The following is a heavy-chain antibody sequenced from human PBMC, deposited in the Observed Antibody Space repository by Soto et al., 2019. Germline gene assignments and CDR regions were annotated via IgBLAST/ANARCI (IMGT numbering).Heavy chain of an antibody. J-gene: IGHJ4*02. CDR2: MYYSGST. CDR1: GGSISSYY. CDR3: ASIAVSGSVDY. V-gene: IGHV4-59*01. D-gene: IGHD6-19*01. Sequence: QVQLQESGPGLVKPSETLSLTCTVSGGSISSYYWSWIRQPPGKGLEWIGYMYYSGSTNYNPSLKSRVTMSVDTSKNQFYLKLSSVTAADTAVYYCASIAVSGSVDYWGRGSLVTVSS.